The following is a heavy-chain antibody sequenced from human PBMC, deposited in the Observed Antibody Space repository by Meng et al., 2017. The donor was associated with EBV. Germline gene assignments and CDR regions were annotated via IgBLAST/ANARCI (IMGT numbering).Heavy chain of an antibody. CDR2: LIPMSGAP. CDR1: GGTFRSDA. CDR3: ASESGRGFTPDY. J-gene: IGHJ4*02. Sequence: QGQLQQSGAEVKKPGSSGKVPCRTSGGTFRSDAVSWVRQAPGQGLEWMGGLIPMSGAPHYAQKFQDRVTIIADESTSTHSMELNNLRFEDTAMYYCASESGRGFTPDYWGQGTLVTVSS. V-gene: IGHV1-69*01. D-gene: IGHD3-10*01.